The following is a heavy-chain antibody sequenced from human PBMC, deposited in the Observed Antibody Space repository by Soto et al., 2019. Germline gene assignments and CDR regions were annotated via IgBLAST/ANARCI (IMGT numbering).Heavy chain of an antibody. D-gene: IGHD3-16*01. J-gene: IGHJ6*03. CDR1: GVSITTSGHY. Sequence: QVQLQESGPGLVKPSQTLSLSCSVSGVSITTSGHYWNWVRQRPGRGLEWIGYIDSSGTTYYNPSLKTRLAMSVEPSTNQISLKLSSVTAADPALYFCALGMFMDVWGRGTTVIVSS. V-gene: IGHV4-31*03. CDR3: ALGMFMDV. CDR2: IDSSGTT.